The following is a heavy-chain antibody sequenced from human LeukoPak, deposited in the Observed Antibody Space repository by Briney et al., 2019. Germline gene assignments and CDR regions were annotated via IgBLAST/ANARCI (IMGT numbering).Heavy chain of an antibody. CDR1: GGSISSYY. CDR3: ARHYYGSGSPLYFDY. CDR2: IHYSGTT. Sequence: PSETLSLTCTVSGGSISSYYWNWIRQPPGKGLEWIGYIHYSGTTNQNPSLKSRVTMSVDTSKNQFSLQLTSVSAADTAFYYCARHYYGSGSPLYFDYWGQGTLVTVSS. D-gene: IGHD3-10*01. J-gene: IGHJ4*02. V-gene: IGHV4-59*08.